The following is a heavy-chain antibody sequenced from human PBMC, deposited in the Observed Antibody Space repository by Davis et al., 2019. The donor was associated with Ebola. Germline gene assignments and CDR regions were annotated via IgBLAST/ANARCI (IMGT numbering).Heavy chain of an antibody. CDR2: INPNSGGT. J-gene: IGHJ6*02. CDR3: ARELRFLEWSHDYYYYGMDV. D-gene: IGHD3-3*01. V-gene: IGHV1-2*02. Sequence: AASVKVSCKASGYTFTGYYIHWVRQAPGQGLEWMGWINPNSGGTNFAQKFQGRVTMTRDTSISTAYMELRRLRSDDTAVYYCARELRFLEWSHDYYYYGMDVWGQGTTVTVSS. CDR1: GYTFTGYY.